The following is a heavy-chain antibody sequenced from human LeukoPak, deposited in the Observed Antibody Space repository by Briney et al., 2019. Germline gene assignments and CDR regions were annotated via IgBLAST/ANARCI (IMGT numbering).Heavy chain of an antibody. D-gene: IGHD5-12*01. J-gene: IGHJ3*02. V-gene: IGHV1-2*02. Sequence: ASVKVSCKASGYTFTSYGISWVRQAPGQGLEWMGWINPNSGGTNYAQKFQGRVTMTRDTSISTAYMELSRLRSDDTAVYYCARGVVATIGDAFDIWGQGTMVTVSS. CDR2: INPNSGGT. CDR1: GYTFTSYG. CDR3: ARGVVATIGDAFDI.